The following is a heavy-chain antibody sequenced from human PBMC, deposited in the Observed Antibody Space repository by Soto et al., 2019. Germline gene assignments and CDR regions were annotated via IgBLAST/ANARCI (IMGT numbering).Heavy chain of an antibody. Sequence: GESLKISCKGSGDSFTSYWIGWVRQMPGKGLEWMGIIYPGDSDTRYSPSFQGQVTISADKSISTAYLQWSSLKASDTAMYYCARHNTTPYCSSTSCYAYYYYGMDVWGQGTTVTVSS. D-gene: IGHD2-2*01. CDR2: IYPGDSDT. CDR1: GDSFTSYW. CDR3: ARHNTTPYCSSTSCYAYYYYGMDV. V-gene: IGHV5-51*01. J-gene: IGHJ6*02.